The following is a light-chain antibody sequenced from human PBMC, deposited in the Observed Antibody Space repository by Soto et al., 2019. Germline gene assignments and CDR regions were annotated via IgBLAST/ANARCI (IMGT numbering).Light chain of an antibody. CDR1: QDINSY. CDR3: QHYDSLRLT. V-gene: IGKV1-33*01. CDR2: DAS. J-gene: IGKJ4*01. Sequence: DIQMTQSPSSLSASVGDRFTITCQASQDINSYLNWFQQKPGKAPKVLIYDASNLKTGVPSRFSGSGSGTHYTFTISSLQPEDIATYYCQHYDSLRLTFGGGTKVDNK.